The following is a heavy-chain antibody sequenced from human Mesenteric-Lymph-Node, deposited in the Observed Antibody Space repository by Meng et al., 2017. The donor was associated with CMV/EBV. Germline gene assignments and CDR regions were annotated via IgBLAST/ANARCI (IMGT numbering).Heavy chain of an antibody. Sequence: FTSYYIRWVRQVPGQGLEWMGWINPSSGGTNYAQNFQGRVFMTRDTTVSTAYMDLSGLTSDDTAFYYCARDDGSSCSTTTCLSPLDYWGQGTLVTVSS. CDR1: FTSYY. V-gene: IGHV1-2*02. J-gene: IGHJ4*02. D-gene: IGHD2-2*01. CDR3: ARDDGSSCSTTTCLSPLDY. CDR2: INPSSGGT.